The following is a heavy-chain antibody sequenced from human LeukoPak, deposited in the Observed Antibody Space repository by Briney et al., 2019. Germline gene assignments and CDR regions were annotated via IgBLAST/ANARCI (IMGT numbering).Heavy chain of an antibody. CDR3: ASIPGYYDILTGYFFENWFDP. J-gene: IGHJ5*02. CDR2: IYYSGST. V-gene: IGHV4-39*01. D-gene: IGHD3-9*01. CDR1: GGSISSSSYY. Sequence: PSETLSLTCTVSGGSISSSSYYWGWIRQPPGKGLEWIGSIYYSGSTYYNPSLKSRVTISVDTPKNQFSLKLSSVTAADTAVYYCASIPGYYDILTGYFFENWFDPWGQGTLVTVSS.